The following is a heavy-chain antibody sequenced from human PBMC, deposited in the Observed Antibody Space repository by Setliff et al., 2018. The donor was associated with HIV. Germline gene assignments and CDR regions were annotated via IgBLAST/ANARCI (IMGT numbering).Heavy chain of an antibody. V-gene: IGHV1-18*01. CDR2: IGAYNGNT. D-gene: IGHD3-22*01. J-gene: IGHJ3*02. CDR3: ARGGFTMIVVGEDAFDI. CDR1: GYTFTSYG. Sequence: ASVKVSCKASGYTFTSYGISWVRQAPGQGLEWMGWIGAYNGNTNYAQKLQGRVTMTTDTSTSTAYMELRSLRSDDTAVYYCARGGFTMIVVGEDAFDIWGQGTMVTVSS.